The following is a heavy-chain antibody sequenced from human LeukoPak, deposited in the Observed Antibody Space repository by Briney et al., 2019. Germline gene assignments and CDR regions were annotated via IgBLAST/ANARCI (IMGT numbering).Heavy chain of an antibody. CDR3: AKRDGYNSNPLKD. V-gene: IGHV3-23*01. CDR1: GFTFSSHA. D-gene: IGHD5-24*01. Sequence: PGGSLRLSCAASGFTFSSHAMSWVRQAPGKGLEWVSAISGSGSSTYYADSVKGRFTTSRDNSKNTLYLQMNSLRAEDTALYYCAKRDGYNSNPLKDWGQGTLVTVSS. CDR2: ISGSGSST. J-gene: IGHJ4*02.